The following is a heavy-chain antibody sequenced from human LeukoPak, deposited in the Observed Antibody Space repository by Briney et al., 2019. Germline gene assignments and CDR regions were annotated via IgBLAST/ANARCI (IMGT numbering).Heavy chain of an antibody. CDR1: GGSISSYY. Sequence: SETLSLTCTVSGGSISSYYWSWIRQPPGKGLEWIGEINHSGSTNYNPSLKSRVTISVDTSKNRFSLKLSSVTAADTAVYYCARHVGSSSSPGWFDPWGQGTLVTVSS. CDR3: ARHVGSSSSPGWFDP. J-gene: IGHJ5*02. V-gene: IGHV4-34*01. CDR2: INHSGST. D-gene: IGHD6-6*01.